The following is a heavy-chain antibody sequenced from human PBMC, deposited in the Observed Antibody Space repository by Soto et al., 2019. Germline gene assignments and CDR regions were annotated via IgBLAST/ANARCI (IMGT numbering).Heavy chain of an antibody. J-gene: IGHJ6*02. CDR1: GASFSSSSYY. CDR3: ATHPAISATSFYGMDV. Sequence: SETLSLTCSVSGASFSSSSYYWGWIRQPPEKGLEWIATMYYSGTTYYNPSLKSRVTVSIDTSKDQFSLKLTSVTAADTAMYYCATHPAISATSFYGMDVWGHGTMVTVSS. D-gene: IGHD3-3*01. V-gene: IGHV4-39*01. CDR2: MYYSGTT.